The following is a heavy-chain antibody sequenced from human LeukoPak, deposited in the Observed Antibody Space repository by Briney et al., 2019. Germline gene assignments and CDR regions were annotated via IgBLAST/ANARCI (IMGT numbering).Heavy chain of an antibody. CDR1: GASLSSGTYY. CDR3: ARSSGGMYNYYYMDV. J-gene: IGHJ6*03. Sequence: PSETLSLTCSVSGASLSSGTYYWNWIRQPPGKGLEWIAYQYYSGSPIYNPSLRSRVTISVGTSRDQFSLKVTSVTAADTAIYYCARSSGGMYNYYYMDVWGKGTTVTVSS. D-gene: IGHD1-26*01. V-gene: IGHV4-61*01. CDR2: QYYSGSP.